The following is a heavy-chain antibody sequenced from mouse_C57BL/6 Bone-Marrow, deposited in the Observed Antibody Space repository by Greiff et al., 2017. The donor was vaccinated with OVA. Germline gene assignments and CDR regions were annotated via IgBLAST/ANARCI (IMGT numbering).Heavy chain of an antibody. V-gene: IGHV1-81*01. CDR3: ARSPYGNYLGY. CDR1: GYTFTSYG. CDR2: IYPRSGNT. Sequence: QVQLQQSGAELARPGASVKLSCKASGYTFTSYGISWVKQSTGQGLEWIGEIYPRSGNTYYNEKFKGKATLTADKSSSTAYMELRSLTSEDSAVYFCARSPYGNYLGYWGQGTTLTVSS. D-gene: IGHD2-1*01. J-gene: IGHJ2*01.